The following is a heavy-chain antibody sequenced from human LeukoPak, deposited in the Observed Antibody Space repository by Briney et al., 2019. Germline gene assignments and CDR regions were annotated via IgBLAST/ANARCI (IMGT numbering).Heavy chain of an antibody. D-gene: IGHD1-26*01. J-gene: IGHJ4*02. CDR2: FDPEDGET. V-gene: IGHV1-24*01. CDR3: ATAIVGATCFDY. Sequence: GASVKVSCKVSGYTLTELSMHWVRQAPGKGLEWMGGFDPEDGETIYAQKFQGRVTTTEDTSTDTAYMELSSLRSEDTAVYYCATAIVGATCFDYWGQGTLVTVSS. CDR1: GYTLTELS.